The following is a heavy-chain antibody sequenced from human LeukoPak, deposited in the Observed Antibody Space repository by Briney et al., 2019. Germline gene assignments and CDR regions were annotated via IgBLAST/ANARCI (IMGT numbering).Heavy chain of an antibody. J-gene: IGHJ1*01. Sequence: GGSLRFSCVASGFTFNGYVMRWVRQAPGRGLEWVSGISESGDIKIYAESVKGRFTISRDNSKNTLYLQMNSLRVEDTAIYYCTQVNGGAAIDTKYFQHWGPGTLVPVSS. V-gene: IGHV3-23*01. CDR2: ISESGDIK. D-gene: IGHD6-25*01. CDR3: TQVNGGAAIDTKYFQH. CDR1: GFTFNGYV.